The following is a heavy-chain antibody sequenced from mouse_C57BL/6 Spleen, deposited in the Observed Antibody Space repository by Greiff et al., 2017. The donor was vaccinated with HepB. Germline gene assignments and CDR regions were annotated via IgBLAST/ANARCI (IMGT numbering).Heavy chain of an antibody. CDR2: ISYDGSN. D-gene: IGHD1-1*01. CDR3: ARGLRAWFAY. J-gene: IGHJ3*01. V-gene: IGHV3-6*01. Sequence: EVKLMESGPGLVKPSQSLSLTCSVTGYSITSGYYWNWIRQFPGNKLEWMGYISYDGSNNYNPSLKNRISITRDTSKNQFFLKLNSVTTEDTATYYCARGLRAWFAYWGQGTLVTVSA. CDR1: GYSITSGYY.